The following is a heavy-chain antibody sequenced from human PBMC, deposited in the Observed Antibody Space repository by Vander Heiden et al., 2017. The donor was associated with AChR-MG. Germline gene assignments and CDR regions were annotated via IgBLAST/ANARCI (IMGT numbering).Heavy chain of an antibody. V-gene: IGHV3-15*01. Sequence: DVQLVESGGGLVKPGESLTLSCLASGFDFRNAWMSWVRQVPGKGPEWLGGINGKADGETTHYASPVPGRFTISRDDSRQTVFLHVNTLSVDDTAIYYCAAAYVITAAATNFDYWGRGTLVSVSS. D-gene: IGHD6-13*01. CDR2: INGKADGETT. CDR3: AAAYVITAAATNFDY. CDR1: GFDFRNAW. J-gene: IGHJ4*02.